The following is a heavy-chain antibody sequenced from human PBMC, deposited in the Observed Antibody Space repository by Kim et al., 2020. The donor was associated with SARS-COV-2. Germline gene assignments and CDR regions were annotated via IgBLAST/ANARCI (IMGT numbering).Heavy chain of an antibody. CDR2: IYHSGST. V-gene: IGHV4-38-2*02. CDR3: ARDSHGSGLEFDY. J-gene: IGHJ4*02. Sequence: SETLSLTCTVSGYSISSGYYWGWIRQPPGKGLEWIGSIYHSGSTYYNPSLKSRVTISVDTSKNQFSLKLSSVTAADTAVYYCARDSHGSGLEFDYWGQGTLVTVSS. CDR1: GYSISSGYY. D-gene: IGHD1-1*01.